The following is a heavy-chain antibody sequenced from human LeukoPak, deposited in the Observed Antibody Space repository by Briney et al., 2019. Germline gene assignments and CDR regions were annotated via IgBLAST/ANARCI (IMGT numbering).Heavy chain of an antibody. CDR3: ARTTVTTLRLDWFDP. J-gene: IGHJ5*02. CDR1: GGSLRGFY. CDR2: INHSGST. V-gene: IGHV4-34*01. Sequence: SETLSLTCAVYGGSLRGFYWSWIRQPPGKGLEWSGEINHSGSTNYNTSLKSRVTISVDTSKNQFSLKLSSVTAADTAVYYCARTTVTTLRLDWFDPWGQGTLVTVSS. D-gene: IGHD4-17*01.